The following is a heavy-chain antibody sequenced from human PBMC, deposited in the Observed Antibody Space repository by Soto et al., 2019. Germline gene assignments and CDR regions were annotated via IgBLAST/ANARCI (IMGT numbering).Heavy chain of an antibody. Sequence: EVQLVESGGGLVQPGGSLRLSCSASEFTCRGRPVLWVRQAPGKGLVWVSGIDKVGTDSTYADSVKGRFTSSRDNAKNTVYLQVNSLRVEDTAVYYCARGWFGPDVWGKGTTVTVSS. J-gene: IGHJ6*03. CDR1: EFTCRGRP. CDR3: ARGWFGPDV. V-gene: IGHV3-74*01. D-gene: IGHD3-10*01. CDR2: IDKVGTDS.